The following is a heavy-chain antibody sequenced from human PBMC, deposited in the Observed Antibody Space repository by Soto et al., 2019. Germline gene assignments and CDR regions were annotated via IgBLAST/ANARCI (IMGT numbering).Heavy chain of an antibody. CDR3: GRAISTWYAVTH. CDR2: TSYRSKWYN. CDR1: GDSVSGFSVV. V-gene: IGHV6-1*01. J-gene: IGHJ4*02. Sequence: SQTLSLTCVISGDSVSGFSVVWHWIRLSPSRGLEWLGRTSYRSKWYNDYAPSLKGRMTITPDISKNQFSLQLNSVTPDDTAVYYCGRAISTWYAVTHWGQGTQVTVSS. D-gene: IGHD6-13*01.